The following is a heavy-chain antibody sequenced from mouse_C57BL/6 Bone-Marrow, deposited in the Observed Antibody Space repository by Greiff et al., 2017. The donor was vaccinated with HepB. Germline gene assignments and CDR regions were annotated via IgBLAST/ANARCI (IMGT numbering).Heavy chain of an antibody. CDR2: IYPRDGST. Sequence: VQLVESGPELVKPGASVKLSCKASGYTFTSYDINWVKQRPGQGLEWIGWIYPRDGSTKYKEKFKGKATLTVDTSSNTAYMELHSLKSEDSAVYFCARRSSKYYFDYWGQGPTLTVSS. D-gene: IGHD1-1*01. CDR1: GYTFTSYD. CDR3: ARRSSKYYFDY. V-gene: IGHV1-85*01. J-gene: IGHJ2*01.